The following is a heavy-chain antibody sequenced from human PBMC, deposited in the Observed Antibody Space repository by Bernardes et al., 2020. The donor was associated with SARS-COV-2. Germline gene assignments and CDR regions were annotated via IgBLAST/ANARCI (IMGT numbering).Heavy chain of an antibody. Sequence: GGFLKTPRNGSDYTLTHYWIGRVRPIPGKGPEWMGIIYPCDSDTKYSPSFQGRVTISADKSVNTAYLQWSSLKASDTAIYYCARRRYGDFGVDVLGQGTTVTVSS. CDR3: ARRRYGDFGVDV. V-gene: IGHV5-51*06. D-gene: IGHD4-17*01. CDR1: DYTLTHYW. J-gene: IGHJ6*02. CDR2: IYPCDSDT.